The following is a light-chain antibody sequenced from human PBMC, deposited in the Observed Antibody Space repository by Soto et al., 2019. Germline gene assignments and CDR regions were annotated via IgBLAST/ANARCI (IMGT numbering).Light chain of an antibody. V-gene: IGLV1-40*01. CDR3: ATWDSSLSAGV. CDR2: ANT. CDR1: SSNIGAGYD. J-gene: IGLJ1*01. Sequence: QSVLTQPPSVSGAPGQRVTISCTGSSSNIGAGYDVHWYQQLPGTAPRLLINANTNRPSGIPDRFSGSKSGTSATLGITGLQTGDEADYYCATWDSSLSAGVFGTGTKVTVL.